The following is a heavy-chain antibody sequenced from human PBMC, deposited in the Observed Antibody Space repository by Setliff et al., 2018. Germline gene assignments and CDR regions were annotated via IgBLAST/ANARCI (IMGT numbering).Heavy chain of an antibody. CDR2: ISGSGAI. Sequence: PGESLKISCAASGFTFSSYAMSWVRQAPGKGLEWVSAISGSGAISYADSVKGRFTVSRDNSKNTLYLQMNSLRGEDTAVYYCAKDTGYYFDYWGQGTLVTVSS. CDR1: GFTFSSYA. CDR3: AKDTGYYFDY. J-gene: IGHJ4*02. D-gene: IGHD4-4*01. V-gene: IGHV3-23*01.